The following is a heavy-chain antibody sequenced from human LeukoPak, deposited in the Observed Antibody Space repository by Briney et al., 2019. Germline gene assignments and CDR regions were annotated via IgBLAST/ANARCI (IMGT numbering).Heavy chain of an antibody. J-gene: IGHJ6*02. Sequence: ASVKVSCKASGYTFTGYYMHWVRQAPRQGLEWMGWINPNSGGTNYAQKFQGRVTMTRDTSISTAYMELSSLRSEDTAVYYCATLLLDFWSGSPYYYYGMDVWGQGTTVTVSS. CDR2: INPNSGGT. CDR3: ATLLLDFWSGSPYYYYGMDV. D-gene: IGHD3-3*01. CDR1: GYTFTGYY. V-gene: IGHV1-2*02.